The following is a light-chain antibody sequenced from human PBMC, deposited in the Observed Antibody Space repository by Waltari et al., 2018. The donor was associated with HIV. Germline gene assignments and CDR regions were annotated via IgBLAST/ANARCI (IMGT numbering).Light chain of an antibody. CDR1: SSDVGGYDY. Sequence: QSALTQPASVSGSPGQSITISCTGTSSDVGGYDYVSWYQQHPGKAPNLIIYDVTFRPSGVSSRFSGSKSGNTASLTISGLQADDEADYYCRAYTSISPIEVFGGGTKLTVL. CDR2: DVT. J-gene: IGLJ3*02. V-gene: IGLV2-14*03. CDR3: RAYTSISPIEV.